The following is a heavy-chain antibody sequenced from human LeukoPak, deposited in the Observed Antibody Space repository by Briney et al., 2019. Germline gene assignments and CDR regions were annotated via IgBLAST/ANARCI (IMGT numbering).Heavy chain of an antibody. CDR3: AREGNGYIIGWRWNDD. Sequence: PGSSVQVYCKALGGTFRCYAISWVRQSTGAGLEWMGGIIHIFGTTNYAQTFQGGETITADKSTSTAYMERSSLRSEDTAVYYCAREGNGYIIGWRWNDDWGQGTLVTV. D-gene: IGHD6-19*01. J-gene: IGHJ4*02. V-gene: IGHV1-69*06. CDR1: GGTFRCYA. CDR2: IIHIFGTT.